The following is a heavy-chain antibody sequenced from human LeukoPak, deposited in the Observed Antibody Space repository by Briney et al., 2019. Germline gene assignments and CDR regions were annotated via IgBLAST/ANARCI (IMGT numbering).Heavy chain of an antibody. J-gene: IGHJ3*02. Sequence: GSVKVSCKASGYTFTGYYMHWVRQAPGQGLEWTGWINPNSGGTNYAQKFQGRVTMTRDTSISTAYMELSRLRSDDTAVYYCARSSYYYGADAYDIWGQGTMVTVSS. CDR1: GYTFTGYY. CDR2: INPNSGGT. D-gene: IGHD3-10*01. CDR3: ARSSYYYGADAYDI. V-gene: IGHV1-2*02.